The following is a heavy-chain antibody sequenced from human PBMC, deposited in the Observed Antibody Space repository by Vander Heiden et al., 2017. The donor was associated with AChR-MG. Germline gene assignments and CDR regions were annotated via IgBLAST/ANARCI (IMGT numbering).Heavy chain of an antibody. Sequence: QVQLVQSGAEVKKPGSSVKVSCKASGGTFSSYAISWVRQAPGQGLEWMGGIIPIFGTANYAQKFQGRVTITADKSTSTAYMELSSLRSEDTAVYYCARERDTAMVIPYYYYGMDVWGQGTTVTVSS. J-gene: IGHJ6*02. CDR3: ARERDTAMVIPYYYYGMDV. D-gene: IGHD5-18*01. V-gene: IGHV1-69*06. CDR2: IIPIFGTA. CDR1: GGTFSSYA.